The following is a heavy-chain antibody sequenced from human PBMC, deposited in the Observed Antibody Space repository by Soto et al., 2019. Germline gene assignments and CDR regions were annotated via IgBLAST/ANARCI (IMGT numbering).Heavy chain of an antibody. Sequence: KPSETLSLTCAVYGGSFSGYYWSWIRQPPGKGLEWIGEINHSGSTNYNPSLKSRVTISVDTSKNQFSLKPSSVTAADTAVYYCARVRIAARPIDYWGQGTLVTVSS. D-gene: IGHD6-6*01. J-gene: IGHJ4*02. CDR2: INHSGST. CDR1: GGSFSGYY. CDR3: ARVRIAARPIDY. V-gene: IGHV4-34*01.